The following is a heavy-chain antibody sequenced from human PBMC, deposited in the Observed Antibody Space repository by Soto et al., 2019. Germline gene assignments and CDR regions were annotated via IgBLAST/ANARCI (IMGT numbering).Heavy chain of an antibody. CDR2: ISAYNGNT. J-gene: IGHJ5*02. D-gene: IGHD2-2*01. V-gene: IGHV1-18*01. CDR3: ARDFLLLAAARQWGPWFDP. Sequence: QVQLVQSGAEVKKPGASVKVSCKASGYTFTSYGISWVRQAPGQGLEWMGWISAYNGNTNYAQKLQGRVTMTTDTSTSTAYMELRSLRSDDTAVYYCARDFLLLAAARQWGPWFDPWGQGTLVTVSS. CDR1: GYTFTSYG.